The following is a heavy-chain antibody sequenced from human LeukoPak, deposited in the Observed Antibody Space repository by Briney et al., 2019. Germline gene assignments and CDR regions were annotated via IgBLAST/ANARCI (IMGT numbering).Heavy chain of an antibody. D-gene: IGHD1-26*01. CDR1: GFSFSNYW. CDR3: ARSAYSDWGYPAAD. J-gene: IGHJ4*02. CDR2: IISDGSST. V-gene: IGHV3-74*01. Sequence: PGGSLRLSCVVSGFSFSNYWMHWVRQAPGKGLVWVSRIISDGSSTDYADSVKGRFTISRDNAKNTLYLQMDSLRADDTAVYYCARSAYSDWGYPAADWGQGTLVTVSS.